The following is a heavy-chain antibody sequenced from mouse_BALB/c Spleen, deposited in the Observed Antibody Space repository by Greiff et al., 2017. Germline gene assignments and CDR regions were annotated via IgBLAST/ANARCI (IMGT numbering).Heavy chain of an antibody. V-gene: IGHV14-1*02. D-gene: IGHD2-1*01. J-gene: IGHJ2*01. Sequence: VQLKQSGAELVRPGALVKLSCKASGFNIKDYYMHWVKQRPEQGLEWIGWIDPENGNTIYDPKFQGKASITADTSSNIAYLQLSSLTSEDTAVYYCARYYGNFFDYWGQGTTLTVSS. CDR2: IDPENGNT. CDR3: ARYYGNFFDY. CDR1: GFNIKDYY.